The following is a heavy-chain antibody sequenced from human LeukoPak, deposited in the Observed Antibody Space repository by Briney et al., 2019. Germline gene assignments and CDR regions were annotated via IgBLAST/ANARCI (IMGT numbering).Heavy chain of an antibody. Sequence: GGSLRLSCAASGFTLSDYHMNWVRQAPGKGLEWLSSITTISHYIYYAGAVRGRFTISRDNAKNSLNLQMNSLRGEDTAVYYCARSGGPGTYHQLRYNWFDPWGQGTLVTVSS. V-gene: IGHV3-21*01. CDR2: ITTISHYI. J-gene: IGHJ5*02. D-gene: IGHD3-10*01. CDR1: GFTLSDYH. CDR3: ARSGGPGTYHQLRYNWFDP.